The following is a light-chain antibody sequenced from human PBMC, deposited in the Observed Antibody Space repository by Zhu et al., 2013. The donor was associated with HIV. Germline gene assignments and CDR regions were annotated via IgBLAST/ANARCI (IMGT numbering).Light chain of an antibody. J-gene: IGLJ1*01. CDR1: SSDVGGYNY. V-gene: IGLV2-14*01. Sequence: QSALTQPASVSGSPGQSITISCTGTSSDVGGYNYVSWYQQYPGKAPKLMIYEVSNRPSGVSNRSSGSKSGNTASLTISGLQAEDEADYYCSSYTSSGTHVFGTGTKVTVL. CDR3: SSYTSSGTHV. CDR2: EVS.